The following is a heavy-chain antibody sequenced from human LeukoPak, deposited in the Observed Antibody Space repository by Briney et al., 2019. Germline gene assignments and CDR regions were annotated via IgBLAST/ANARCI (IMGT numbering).Heavy chain of an antibody. CDR1: GFTFSSYA. CDR2: IKQDGSEK. D-gene: IGHD6-19*01. J-gene: IGHJ4*02. V-gene: IGHV3-7*01. Sequence: PGGSLRLSCAASGFTFSSYAMSWVRQAPGKGLEWVANIKQDGSEKYYVDSVKGRFTISRDNAKNSLYLQMNSLRAEDTAVYYCARDGSGWEFFDYWGQGTLVTVSS. CDR3: ARDGSGWEFFDY.